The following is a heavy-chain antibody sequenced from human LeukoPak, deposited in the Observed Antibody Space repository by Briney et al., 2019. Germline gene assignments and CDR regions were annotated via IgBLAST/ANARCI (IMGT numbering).Heavy chain of an antibody. D-gene: IGHD4/OR15-4a*01. CDR2: IIPIFGTA. CDR3: ARGTIVLASAFDI. Sequence: ASVKVPCKASGGTFSSYAISWVRQAPGQGLEWMGGIIPIFGTANYAQKFQGRVTITADESTSTAYMELSSLRSDDTAVYYCARGTIVLASAFDIWGQGTMVTVSS. CDR1: GGTFSSYA. J-gene: IGHJ3*02. V-gene: IGHV1-69*13.